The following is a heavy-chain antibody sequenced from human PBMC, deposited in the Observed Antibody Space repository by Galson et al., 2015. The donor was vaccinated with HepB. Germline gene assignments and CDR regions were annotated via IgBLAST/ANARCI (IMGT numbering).Heavy chain of an antibody. D-gene: IGHD1-7*01. Sequence: SVKVSCKASGYDFNKYGLSWVRQAPGQGLEWMGWVSGYDGSANYSPKFQGRVTMTTQTSTGTAYMEMRSLGSDDTAVYYCARDSRLELHLNNYYSYGMDVWGHGTAVTVS. V-gene: IGHV1-18*01. J-gene: IGHJ6*02. CDR1: GYDFNKYG. CDR3: ARDSRLELHLNNYYSYGMDV. CDR2: VSGYDGSA.